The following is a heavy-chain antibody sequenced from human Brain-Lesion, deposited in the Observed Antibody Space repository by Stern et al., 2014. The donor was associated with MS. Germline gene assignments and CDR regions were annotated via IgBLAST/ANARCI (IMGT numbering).Heavy chain of an antibody. Sequence: QVQLVQSGAEVKKPGASVKVSCKTSGYIFTGYYIHWVRQAPGQGLEWMAWINPNTGGTKYAQKFQGRVTMSRDTSISTAYGELSSLTSDATAVYSCARAQRGITIFGVVTDYYSLGMDVWGQGTTVTVSS. J-gene: IGHJ6*02. CDR3: ARAQRGITIFGVVTDYYSLGMDV. D-gene: IGHD3-3*01. CDR1: GYIFTGYY. CDR2: INPNTGGT. V-gene: IGHV1-2*02.